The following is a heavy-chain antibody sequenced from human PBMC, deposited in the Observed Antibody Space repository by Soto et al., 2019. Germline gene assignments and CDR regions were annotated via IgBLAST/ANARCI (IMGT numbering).Heavy chain of an antibody. CDR3: ARRDCFSSSCYFKY. D-gene: IGHD2-2*01. CDR1: GYTFTSYY. Sequence: ASVKGSCKASGYTFTSYYVHWVRQAPGQGLEWMGIINPSGATTTYAQNFQGRVAMTRDTSTSTVYMELSSLRSEDTAVYYCARRDCFSSSCYFKYWGQGALVTVSS. V-gene: IGHV1-46*01. J-gene: IGHJ4*02. CDR2: INPSGATT.